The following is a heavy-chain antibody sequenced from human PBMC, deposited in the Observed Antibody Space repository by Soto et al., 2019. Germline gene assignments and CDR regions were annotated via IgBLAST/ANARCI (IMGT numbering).Heavy chain of an antibody. V-gene: IGHV3-21*01. J-gene: IGHJ6*02. CDR1: GFTFSSYS. Sequence: PGGSLRLSCAASGFTFSSYSMNWVRQAPGKGLEWVSSISSSSSYISYAHSVKGRFTISRDNAKNSLYMQMNSLRAEDTAVYYCARDKIGSKTTYYYYGMDVWGQGTTVTVSS. D-gene: IGHD1-1*01. CDR3: ARDKIGSKTTYYYYGMDV. CDR2: ISSSSSYI.